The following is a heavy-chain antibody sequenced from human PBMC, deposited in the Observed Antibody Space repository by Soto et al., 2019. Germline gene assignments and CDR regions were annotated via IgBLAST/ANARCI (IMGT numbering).Heavy chain of an antibody. Sequence: SEALSLTCIVSGGSISNYYWSWIRQPPGEGLEWVGYIYYSGSTNYNPSLTSRVTISVDTSKNQFSLKLSSVTAADTAVYYCARHRYSYGVYYFDYWGQGTLVTVSS. CDR1: GGSISNYY. CDR2: IYYSGST. CDR3: ARHRYSYGVYYFDY. V-gene: IGHV4-59*08. D-gene: IGHD5-18*01. J-gene: IGHJ4*02.